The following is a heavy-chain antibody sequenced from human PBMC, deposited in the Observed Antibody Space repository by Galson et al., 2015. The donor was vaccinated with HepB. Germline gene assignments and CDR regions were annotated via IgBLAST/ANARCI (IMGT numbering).Heavy chain of an antibody. CDR2: ISYDGSNK. CDR1: GFTFSSYG. D-gene: IGHD3-22*01. V-gene: IGHV3-30*18. Sequence: SLRLSCAASGFTFSSYGMHWVRQAPGKGLEWVAVISYDGSNKYYADSVKGRFTISRDNSKNTLYLQMNSPRAEDTAVYYCAKTPVDRPWGHYYDSSGSDVGVAFDIWGQGTMVTVSS. CDR3: AKTPVDRPWGHYYDSSGSDVGVAFDI. J-gene: IGHJ3*02.